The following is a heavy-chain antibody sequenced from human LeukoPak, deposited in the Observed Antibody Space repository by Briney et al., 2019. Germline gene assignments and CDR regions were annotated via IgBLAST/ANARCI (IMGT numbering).Heavy chain of an antibody. D-gene: IGHD2-2*01. J-gene: IGHJ4*02. Sequence: PGGSLRLSCAASGFTFSSYWMHWVRQAPGKGLVWVSRVSTDGSSTSYANSVKGRFTVSRDNARNTVYLQVNSLRAEDTAVYYCAKDIVVVPAAQVDYWGQGTLVTVSS. CDR1: GFTFSSYW. V-gene: IGHV3-74*01. CDR2: VSTDGSST. CDR3: AKDIVVVPAAQVDY.